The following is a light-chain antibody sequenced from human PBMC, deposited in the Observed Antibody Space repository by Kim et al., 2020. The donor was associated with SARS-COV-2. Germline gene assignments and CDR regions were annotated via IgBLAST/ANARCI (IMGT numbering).Light chain of an antibody. CDR3: QQRSNWPPT. Sequence: LSTGERATLSCRASQSVSSYLAWYQQKPGQAPRLLIYDASNRATGIPARFSGSGSGTDFTLTISSLEPEDFAVYYGQQRSNWPPTFGGGTKVDIK. CDR1: QSVSSY. J-gene: IGKJ4*01. V-gene: IGKV3-11*01. CDR2: DAS.